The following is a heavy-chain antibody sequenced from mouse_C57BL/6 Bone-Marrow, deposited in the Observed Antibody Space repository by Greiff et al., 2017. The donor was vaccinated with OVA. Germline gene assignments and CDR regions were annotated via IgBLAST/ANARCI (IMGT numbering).Heavy chain of an antibody. CDR1: GYTFTSYG. Sequence: QVQLKESGAELARPGASVKLSCKASGYTFTSYGISWVKQRTGQGLEWIGEIYPRSGNTYYNEKFKGKATLTADKSSSTAYMELRSLTSEDSAVYFCAKAEGYDGGGAMDYWGQGTSVTVSS. V-gene: IGHV1-81*01. D-gene: IGHD2-2*01. J-gene: IGHJ4*01. CDR3: AKAEGYDGGGAMDY. CDR2: IYPRSGNT.